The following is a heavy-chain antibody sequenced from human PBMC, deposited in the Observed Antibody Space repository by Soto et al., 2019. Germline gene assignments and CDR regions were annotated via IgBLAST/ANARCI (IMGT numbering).Heavy chain of an antibody. V-gene: IGHV3-13*01. Sequence: EVQLVESGGGLVQPGGSLRLSCAASGFTFSDYDMHWVRQASGKGLEWVSAIGSAGDTYYPGSVKGRFTISRENAKNSLYLQINSLRVEDTAVYYCARASRSAVAAFDSWGQGTLVTVSS. CDR2: IGSAGDT. CDR3: ARASRSAVAAFDS. J-gene: IGHJ5*01. D-gene: IGHD6-19*01. CDR1: GFTFSDYD.